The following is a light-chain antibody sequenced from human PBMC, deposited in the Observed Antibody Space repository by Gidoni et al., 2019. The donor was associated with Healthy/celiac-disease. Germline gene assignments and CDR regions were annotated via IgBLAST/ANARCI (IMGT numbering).Light chain of an antibody. CDR1: QSISSW. V-gene: IGKV1-5*03. CDR2: KAS. J-gene: IGKJ1*01. CDR3: QQYNSYST. Sequence: DIQMTQSPSTLSAAVGDRVTITCRASQSISSWLAWYQPKPGTAPKLLIYKASSFESGVPSRFSGSGSGTEFTLTISCLQPDYFATYFCQQYNSYSTFGQGTKVEIK.